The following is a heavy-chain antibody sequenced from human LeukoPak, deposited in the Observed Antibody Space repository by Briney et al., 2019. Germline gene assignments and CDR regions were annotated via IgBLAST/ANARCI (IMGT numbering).Heavy chain of an antibody. CDR2: IYYSGGYT. CDR1: GDSISRYY. J-gene: IGHJ6*03. CDR3: ARAPPIAVAGTYYYYMDV. Sequence: SETLSLTCTVSGDSISRYYWSWIRQSPVKGLEWIGSIYYSGGYTDYNPSLKSRVTISVDTSKNQISLKLTSVTAADTAVYYCARAPPIAVAGTYYYYMDVWGKGTTVTISS. V-gene: IGHV4-59*01. D-gene: IGHD6-19*01.